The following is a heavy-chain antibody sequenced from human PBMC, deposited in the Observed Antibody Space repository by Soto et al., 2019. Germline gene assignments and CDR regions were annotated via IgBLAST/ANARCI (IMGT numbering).Heavy chain of an antibody. CDR3: AREGDGYNFDY. J-gene: IGHJ4*02. D-gene: IGHD5-12*01. CDR1: GGSISSYY. Sequence: TSETLSLTCTVPGGSISSYYWSWIRQPPGKGLEWIGYIYYSGSTNYNPSLKSRVTISVDTSKNQFSLKLSSVTAADTAVYYCAREGDGYNFDYWGQGTLVTVSS. CDR2: IYYSGST. V-gene: IGHV4-59*01.